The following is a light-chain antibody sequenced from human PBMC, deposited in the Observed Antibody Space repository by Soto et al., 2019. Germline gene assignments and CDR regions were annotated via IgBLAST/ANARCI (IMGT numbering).Light chain of an antibody. CDR2: EGS. CDR3: CSYAGSSSVV. V-gene: IGLV2-23*01. CDR1: SSDVGSYNL. Sequence: QSALTQPASVSGSPGQSSTISCTGTSSDVGSYNLVSWYQQHPGKAPKLMIYEGSKRPSGVSNRFSGSKSGNTASLTISGLHAEYEADYYCCSYAGSSSVVFGGRTKLTVL. J-gene: IGLJ2*01.